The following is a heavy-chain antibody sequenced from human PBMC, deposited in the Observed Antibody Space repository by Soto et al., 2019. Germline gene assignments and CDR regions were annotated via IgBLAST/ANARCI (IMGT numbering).Heavy chain of an antibody. CDR2: IIPIFGTA. CDR1: GGTFSSYA. D-gene: IGHD2-2*01. V-gene: IGHV1-69*01. J-gene: IGHJ5*02. CDR3: ARDIVVVPAATTLGWFDP. Sequence: QVQLVQSGAEVKKPGSSVKVSCKASGGTFSSYAISWVRQAPGQGLEWMGGIIPIFGTANYAQKFQGRVTITADESTSTAYMELSSLRSEDTAVYYCARDIVVVPAATTLGWFDPWGQGTLVTVCS.